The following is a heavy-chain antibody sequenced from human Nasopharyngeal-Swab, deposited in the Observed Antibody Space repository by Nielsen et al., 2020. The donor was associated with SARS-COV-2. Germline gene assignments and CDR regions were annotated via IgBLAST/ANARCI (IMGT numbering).Heavy chain of an antibody. CDR2: ISGGGGST. Sequence: GGSLRLSCAASGFTFRSYAMGWVRQAPGKGLEWVSGISGGGGSTYYADSVKGRFTISRDNYNSKNTVDLQMNSLRAEDTAVYYCARFPRYDLYSFQSEYFQKRGQGTLVTVSS. V-gene: IGHV3-23*01. D-gene: IGHD3-3*01. J-gene: IGHJ1*01. CDR3: ARFPRYDLYSFQSEYFQK. CDR1: GFTFRSYA.